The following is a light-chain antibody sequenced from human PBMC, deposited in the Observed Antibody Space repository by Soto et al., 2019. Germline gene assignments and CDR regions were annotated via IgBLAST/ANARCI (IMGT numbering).Light chain of an antibody. Sequence: DIQLTQSPSFLSASVGDRVTITCRASQYIPSFLAWYQQKPGKAPELLIHSASTLHSGVPSRFSGSGSGTEFTLTISSLQPEDFATYYGQHRHSYPITSGQGTRLEIK. CDR2: SAS. V-gene: IGKV1-9*01. CDR3: QHRHSYPIT. J-gene: IGKJ5*01. CDR1: QYIPSF.